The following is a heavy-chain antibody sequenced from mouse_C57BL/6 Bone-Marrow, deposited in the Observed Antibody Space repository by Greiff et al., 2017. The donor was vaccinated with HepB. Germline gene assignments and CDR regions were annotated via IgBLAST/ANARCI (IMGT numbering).Heavy chain of an antibody. D-gene: IGHD2-9*01. Sequence: QVQLKQSGAELVRPGASVTLSCKASGYTFTDYEMHWVKQTPVHGLEWIGAIDPETGGTAYNQKFKGKAILTADKSSSTAYMELRSLTSEDSAVYYCTREGLGAYYGYDWGYFDVWGTGTTVTVSS. CDR3: TREGLGAYYGYDWGYFDV. CDR2: IDPETGGT. J-gene: IGHJ1*03. V-gene: IGHV1-15*01. CDR1: GYTFTDYE.